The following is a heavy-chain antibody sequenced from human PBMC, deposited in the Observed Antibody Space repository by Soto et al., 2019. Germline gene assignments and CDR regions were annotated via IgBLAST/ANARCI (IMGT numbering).Heavy chain of an antibody. J-gene: IGHJ4*02. CDR2: IYYSGRT. D-gene: IGHD2-21*02. CDR1: GESISSSSYY. Sequence: SETLSLTCIVSGESISSSSYYWGWIRQPPGKGLEWIGSIYYSGRTYYNPSFKSRVTISIDTSENQFSLKLSSVTATDTAVYYCARQRTTVVTQAYFDHWGQGALVTVSS. V-gene: IGHV4-39*01. CDR3: ARQRTTVVTQAYFDH.